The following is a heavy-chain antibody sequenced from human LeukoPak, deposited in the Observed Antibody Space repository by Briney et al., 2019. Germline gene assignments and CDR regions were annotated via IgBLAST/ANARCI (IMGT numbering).Heavy chain of an antibody. V-gene: IGHV3-48*02. D-gene: IGHD5-18*01. CDR2: ISSSSNSI. CDR3: AVGYSYDYLFDY. J-gene: IGHJ4*02. CDR1: GFTFSTYR. Sequence: GGSLRLSCAASGFTFSTYRMTWVRQAPGKGLEWVSYISSSSNSIYYADSVKGRFTISRDNARNSLCLQMSSLRDEDTAVYYCAVGYSYDYLFDYWGQGTLVTVSS.